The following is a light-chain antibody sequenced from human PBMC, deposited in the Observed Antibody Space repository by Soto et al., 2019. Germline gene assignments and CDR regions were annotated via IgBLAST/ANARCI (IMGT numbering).Light chain of an antibody. CDR1: QSSSY. J-gene: IGKJ1*01. Sequence: EIVLTQSPGTLSLSPGERATLSCRASQSSSYLSWYQQKPGQAPRLLIYGASSRATGIPDRLSGNGSGKNFTLNISRPEAEDFAGYFLPPYGRSPRTVGQGTKVEIK. CDR2: GAS. V-gene: IGKV3-20*01. CDR3: PPYGRSPRT.